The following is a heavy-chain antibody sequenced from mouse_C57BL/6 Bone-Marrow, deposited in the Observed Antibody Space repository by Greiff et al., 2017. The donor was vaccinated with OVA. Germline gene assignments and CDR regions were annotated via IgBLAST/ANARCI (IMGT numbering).Heavy chain of an antibody. Sequence: EVKLMESGPGLVKPSQSLSLTCSVTGYSITSGYYWNWIRQFPGNKLEWMGYISYDGSNNYNPSLKNRISITRDTSKNQFFLKLNSVTTEDTATYYCARGTVVAHYYAMDYWGQGTSVTVSS. D-gene: IGHD1-1*01. V-gene: IGHV3-6*01. CDR1: GYSITSGYY. J-gene: IGHJ4*01. CDR2: ISYDGSN. CDR3: ARGTVVAHYYAMDY.